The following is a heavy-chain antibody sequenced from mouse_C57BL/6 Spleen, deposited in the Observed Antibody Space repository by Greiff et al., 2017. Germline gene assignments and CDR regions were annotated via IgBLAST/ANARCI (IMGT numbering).Heavy chain of an antibody. J-gene: IGHJ1*03. V-gene: IGHV5-17*01. CDR3: ASIYYYGSTPWYFDV. CDR2: ISSGSSTI. D-gene: IGHD1-1*01. Sequence: EVKLVESGGGLVKPGGSLKLSCAASGFTFSDYGMHWVRQAPEKGLEWVAYISSGSSTIYYADTVKGRFTISRDNAKNTLFLQMTSLRSEDTAMYYCASIYYYGSTPWYFDVWGTGTTVTVSS. CDR1: GFTFSDYG.